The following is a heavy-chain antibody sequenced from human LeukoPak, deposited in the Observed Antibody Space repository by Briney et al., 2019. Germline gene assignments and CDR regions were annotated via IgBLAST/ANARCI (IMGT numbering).Heavy chain of an antibody. Sequence: GGSLRLSCAASGFTFSSYNMNWVRQAPGKGLEWVSSISSSSSYIYYADSVKGRFTISRDNAKNSLYLQMNSLRAEDTAVYYCARGTYTWPFYTVTWGQGTLVTVSS. CDR2: ISSSSSYI. V-gene: IGHV3-21*01. J-gene: IGHJ4*02. CDR3: ARGTYTWPFYTVT. D-gene: IGHD4-17*01. CDR1: GFTFSSYN.